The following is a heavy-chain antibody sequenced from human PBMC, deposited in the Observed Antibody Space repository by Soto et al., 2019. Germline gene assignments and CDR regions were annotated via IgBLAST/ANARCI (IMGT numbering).Heavy chain of an antibody. CDR2: IYYSGST. D-gene: IGHD4-17*01. CDR3: ARPTIYTVTTDYYFDY. Sequence: SETLSLTCPVSGGSISSYYWGWIRQPPGKGLEWIGSIYYSGSTYYNPSLKSRVTISVDTSKNQFSLKLSSVTAADTAVYYCARPTIYTVTTDYYFDYWGQGTLVTVSS. V-gene: IGHV4-39*01. J-gene: IGHJ4*02. CDR1: GGSISSYY.